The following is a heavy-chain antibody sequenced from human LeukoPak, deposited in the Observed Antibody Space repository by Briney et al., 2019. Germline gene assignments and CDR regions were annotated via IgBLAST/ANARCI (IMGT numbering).Heavy chain of an antibody. CDR1: GGSISSYY. Sequence: SETLSLTCTVPGGSISSYYWSWIRQPPGKGLEWIGYIYYSGSTNYNPSLKSRVTISVDTSKNQFSLKLSSVTAADTAVYYCARAPSYGDYRYYFDYWGQGTLVTVSS. V-gene: IGHV4-59*01. D-gene: IGHD4-17*01. CDR3: ARAPSYGDYRYYFDY. CDR2: IYYSGST. J-gene: IGHJ4*02.